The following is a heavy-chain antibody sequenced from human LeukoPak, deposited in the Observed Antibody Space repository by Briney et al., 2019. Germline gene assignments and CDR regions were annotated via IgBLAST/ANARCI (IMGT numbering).Heavy chain of an antibody. CDR3: ARDRGKYYDILTGEKFDY. Sequence: ASVKVPCKASGYTFTSYYMHWVRQAPGQGLEWMGIINPSGGSTSYAQKFQGGVTMTRDTSTSTVYMELSSLRSEDTAVYYCARDRGKYYDILTGEKFDYWGQGTLVTVSS. J-gene: IGHJ4*02. CDR1: GYTFTSYY. V-gene: IGHV1-46*01. CDR2: INPSGGST. D-gene: IGHD3-9*01.